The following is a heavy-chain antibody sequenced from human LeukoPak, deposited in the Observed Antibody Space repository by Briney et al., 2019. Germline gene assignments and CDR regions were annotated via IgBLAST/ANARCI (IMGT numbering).Heavy chain of an antibody. V-gene: IGHV1-18*01. CDR3: AREVYYDDSSGYYERPDY. D-gene: IGHD3-22*01. CDR2: ISAYNGNT. Sequence: AAVKVSCKASGYTFTSYGISWVRQAPGQGLEWMGWISAYNGNTNYAQKLQGRVTMTTDTSTSTAYMELRSLRSDDTAVYYCAREVYYDDSSGYYERPDYWGQGTLVTVSS. J-gene: IGHJ4*02. CDR1: GYTFTSYG.